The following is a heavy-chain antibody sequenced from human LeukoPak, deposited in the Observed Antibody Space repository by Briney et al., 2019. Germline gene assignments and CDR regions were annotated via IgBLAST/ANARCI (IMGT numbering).Heavy chain of an antibody. CDR3: ARDRGYCSSTSCFRFDP. Sequence: ASVKVSCKASGYTFTSYGISWVRQAPGQGLEWMGWISAYNGNTNYAQKLQGRVTMTTDTSTSTAYMELRSLRSDDTAVYYCARDRGYCSSTSCFRFDPWGQGTLVTVSS. CDR1: GYTFTSYG. J-gene: IGHJ5*02. V-gene: IGHV1-18*01. CDR2: ISAYNGNT. D-gene: IGHD2-2*01.